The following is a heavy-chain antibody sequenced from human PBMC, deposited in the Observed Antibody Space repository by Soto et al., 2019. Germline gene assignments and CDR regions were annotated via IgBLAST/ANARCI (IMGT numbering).Heavy chain of an antibody. V-gene: IGHV4-59*08. CDR2: IYYSGST. CDR1: GGSISSYY. Sequence: PSETLSLTCTVSGGSISSYYWSWIRQPPGKGLEWIGYIYYSGSTNYNPSLKSRVTISVDTSKNQFSLKLSSVTAAGTAVYYCARTDSGSYYRATGYYFDYWGQGTLVTVSS. J-gene: IGHJ4*02. D-gene: IGHD1-26*01. CDR3: ARTDSGSYYRATGYYFDY.